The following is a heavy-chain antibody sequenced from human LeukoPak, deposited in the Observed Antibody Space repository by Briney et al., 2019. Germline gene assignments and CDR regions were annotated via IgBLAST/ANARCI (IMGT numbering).Heavy chain of an antibody. D-gene: IGHD1-7*01. CDR1: EFTFSDYY. CDR2: ISSSGSTI. V-gene: IGHV3-11*04. CDR3: ARDSDGETTSYDY. J-gene: IGHJ4*02. Sequence: GGSLRLSCAASEFTFSDYYMSWIRQAPGKGLEWVSYISSSGSTIYYADSVKGRFTISGDNAKNSLYLQMNSLRAEDTAVYYCARDSDGETTSYDYWGQGTLVTVSS.